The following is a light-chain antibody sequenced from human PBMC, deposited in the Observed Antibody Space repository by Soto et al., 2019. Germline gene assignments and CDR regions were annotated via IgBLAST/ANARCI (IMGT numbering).Light chain of an antibody. CDR1: SSDVGGYNY. CDR2: EVN. V-gene: IGLV2-8*01. Sequence: SLLTQPPSASGSPGQSVASSCTGTSSDVGGYNYVSWYQQHPGKAPKLMIYEVNKRPSGVPDRFSGSKSGNTASLTVSGLQAEDEADYYCSSYAGSSNVFGTGNKVTVL. CDR3: SSYAGSSNV. J-gene: IGLJ1*01.